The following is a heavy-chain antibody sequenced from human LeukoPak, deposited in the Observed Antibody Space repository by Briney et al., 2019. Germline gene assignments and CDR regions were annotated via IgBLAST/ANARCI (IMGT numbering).Heavy chain of an antibody. CDR1: GGSFSGYY. V-gene: IGHV4-34*01. CDR3: ARGRRSSGWYGWAFDI. CDR2: INHSGST. J-gene: IGHJ3*02. Sequence: SETLSLTCAVYGGSFSGYYWSWIRQPPGKGLEWIGEINHSGSTNYNPSLKSRVTISVDTSKSQFSLKLSSVTAADTAVYYCARGRRSSGWYGWAFDIWGQGTMVTVSS. D-gene: IGHD6-19*01.